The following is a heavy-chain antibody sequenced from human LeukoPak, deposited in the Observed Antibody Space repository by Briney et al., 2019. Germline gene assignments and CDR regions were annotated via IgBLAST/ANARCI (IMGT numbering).Heavy chain of an antibody. D-gene: IGHD2-8*01. CDR1: GFAFSSYW. J-gene: IGHJ1*01. CDR2: ISTDGSST. V-gene: IGHV3-74*01. CDR3: YGANAEH. Sequence: GGSLRLSCAASGFAFSSYWMHWVRQGPGKGLVWVSRISTDGSSTSYAHSVKGRFTISRDNAKNTLYLQMNSLRAEDTAVYYCYGANAEHWGQGTLVTVSS.